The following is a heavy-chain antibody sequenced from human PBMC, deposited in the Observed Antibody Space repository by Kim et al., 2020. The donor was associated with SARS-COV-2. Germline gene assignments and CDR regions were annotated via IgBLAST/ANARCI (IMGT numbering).Heavy chain of an antibody. V-gene: IGHV1-18*04. J-gene: IGHJ4*02. CDR1: GYRFTAYA. CDR3: VRSGLWFGELNDY. CDR2: ISVYNGHT. D-gene: IGHD3-10*01. Sequence: ASVKVACKASGYRFTAYAVAWVRQAPGQGLEWMGWISVYNGHTKSTEKFQGRVTLTTDTSTNTAFMELGSLRSDDTALYFCVRSGLWFGELNDYWGQGTMVTVSS.